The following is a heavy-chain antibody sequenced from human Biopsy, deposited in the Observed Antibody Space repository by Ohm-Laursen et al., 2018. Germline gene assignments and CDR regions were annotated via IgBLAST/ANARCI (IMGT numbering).Heavy chain of an antibody. V-gene: IGHV3-23*01. CDR3: ARGLSSGWYGYFDV. CDR1: GFTFKNYA. CDR2: IDSSAAST. J-gene: IGHJ2*01. Sequence: SLRLSCAASGFTFKNYAMNWVRQAPGKGLDWVSSIDSSAASTFYADSVKGRFTISRDNSKNTLYLQINTLTLEDTAFHYCARGLSSGWYGYFDVWGRGTLVTVSS. D-gene: IGHD6-19*01.